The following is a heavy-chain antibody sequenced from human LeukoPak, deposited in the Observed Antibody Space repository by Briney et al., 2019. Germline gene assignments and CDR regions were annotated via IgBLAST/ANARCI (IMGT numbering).Heavy chain of an antibody. CDR3: AKEGRGYSYGYLPYYFDY. D-gene: IGHD5-18*01. CDR2: ISGSGGST. V-gene: IGHV3-23*01. CDR1: GFTFSSYA. J-gene: IGHJ4*02. Sequence: PGGSLRLSCAASGFTFSSYAMSWVRQAPGKGLEWVSAISGSGGSTYYADSVKGRFTISRDNSKNTLYLQMNSLRAEDTAVYYCAKEGRGYSYGYLPYYFDYWGQGTLVTVSS.